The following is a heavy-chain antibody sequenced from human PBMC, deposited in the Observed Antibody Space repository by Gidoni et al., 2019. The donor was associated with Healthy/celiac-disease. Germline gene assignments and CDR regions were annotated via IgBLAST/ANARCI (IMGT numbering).Heavy chain of an antibody. CDR3: AKGIAYYDFWSGRTEEAFDI. D-gene: IGHD3-3*01. Sequence: QVQLVESGGGVVQPGRSLRLSCAASGFTFSRYGMHWVRQAPGKGLEGVAVLSYDGSNKYYSDSVKGRFTISRDNSKNTLYLQMNSLRAEDTAVYYCAKGIAYYDFWSGRTEEAFDIWGQGTMVTVSS. CDR1: GFTFSRYG. V-gene: IGHV3-30*18. J-gene: IGHJ3*02. CDR2: LSYDGSNK.